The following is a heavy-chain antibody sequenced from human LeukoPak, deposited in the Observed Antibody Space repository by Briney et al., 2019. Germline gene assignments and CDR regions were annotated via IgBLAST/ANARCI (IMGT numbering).Heavy chain of an antibody. Sequence: PGRSLRLSCAASGFTFSTYNMNWVRQAPGKGLEWVSYISTGSSVIHYADSVKGRFTISRDNAENSLYLHMSSLRDEDTAVYYCARAAYSISPDYWGQGTRVTVSS. V-gene: IGHV3-48*02. D-gene: IGHD6-13*01. J-gene: IGHJ4*02. CDR3: ARAAYSISPDY. CDR2: ISTGSSVI. CDR1: GFTFSTYN.